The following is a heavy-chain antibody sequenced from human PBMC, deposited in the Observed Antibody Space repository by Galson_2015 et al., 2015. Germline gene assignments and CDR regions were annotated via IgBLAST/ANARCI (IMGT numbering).Heavy chain of an antibody. J-gene: IGHJ4*02. CDR2: ISSSGSTI. CDR3: ASLLVVTVLHFRDY. D-gene: IGHD2-21*02. V-gene: IGHV3-11*01. Sequence: SLRLSCAASGFTFSDYYMSWIRQAPGKGLEWVSYISSSGSTIYYADSVKGRFTISRDNAKNSLYLQMNSLRAEDTAVYYCASLLVVTVLHFRDYWGQGTLVTVSS. CDR1: GFTFSDYY.